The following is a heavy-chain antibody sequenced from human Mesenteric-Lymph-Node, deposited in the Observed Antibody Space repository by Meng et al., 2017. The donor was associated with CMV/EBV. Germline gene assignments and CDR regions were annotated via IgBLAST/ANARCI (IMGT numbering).Heavy chain of an antibody. CDR1: GFTFSSYA. D-gene: IGHD1-14*01. V-gene: IGHV3-74*01. CDR2: IDSDGGRI. Sequence: GESLKIPCAASGFTFSSYAMHWVRQAPGKGLEWVSRIDSDGGRISYADSVKGRLTISRDNVAKTLYLQMNSLSAEDKAVYFCASGIRLTGRWGQGTLVTVSS. CDR3: ASGIRLTGR. J-gene: IGHJ4*02.